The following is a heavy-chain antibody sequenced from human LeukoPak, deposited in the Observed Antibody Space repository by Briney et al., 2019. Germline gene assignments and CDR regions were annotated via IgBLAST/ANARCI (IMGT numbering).Heavy chain of an antibody. CDR1: GFTFSSYW. D-gene: IGHD6-19*01. V-gene: IGHV3-7*03. J-gene: IGHJ4*02. CDR3: ARDRGSGCHDY. CDR2: IKQDGSEK. Sequence: GGSLRFSCAASGFTFSSYWMSWVRQAPGKGLEWVANIKQDGSEKYYVDSVKGRFTISRDNAKNSLYLQMNSLRAEDTAVYYCARDRGSGCHDYWGQGTLVTVSS.